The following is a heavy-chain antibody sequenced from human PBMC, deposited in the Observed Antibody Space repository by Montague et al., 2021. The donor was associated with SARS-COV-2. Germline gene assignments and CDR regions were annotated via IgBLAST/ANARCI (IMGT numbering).Heavy chain of an antibody. D-gene: IGHD2-15*01. CDR1: GFTFSSYA. Sequence: SLRLSCAASGFTFSSYAMSWVRQAPGKGLEWVSVISGSGGDTYYADSVKGRFTISRDNFKNTQYLQMNSLRAEDAAVYYCAKTEAGYCSGGSCVVDYWGQGTLAIVSS. V-gene: IGHV3-23*01. CDR2: ISGSGGDT. CDR3: AKTEAGYCSGGSCVVDY. J-gene: IGHJ4*02.